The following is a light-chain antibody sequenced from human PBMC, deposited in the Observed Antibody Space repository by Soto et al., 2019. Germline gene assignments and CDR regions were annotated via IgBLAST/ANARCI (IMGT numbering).Light chain of an antibody. Sequence: QAVVTQSSSASASLGSSVKLTCTLSSGHSSYIIAWHQQQPGKAPRYLMKLEGSGTYNKGSGVPHRFSGSSSGADRYLTISNVQSDDEADYFCETWDSNTRVFGGGTKLTVL. CDR1: SGHSSYI. V-gene: IGLV4-60*03. CDR2: LEGSGTY. CDR3: ETWDSNTRV. J-gene: IGLJ2*01.